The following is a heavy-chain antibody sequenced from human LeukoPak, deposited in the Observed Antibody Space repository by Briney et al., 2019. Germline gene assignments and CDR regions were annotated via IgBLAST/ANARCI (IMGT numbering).Heavy chain of an antibody. J-gene: IGHJ4*02. Sequence: SETLSLTCTVSGGSISSGSYYWSWIRQPAGKGLEWIGRIYTSGSTNYNPSLKSRVTISVDTSKNQFSLKLSSVTAADTAVYYCAREVVVPAAMLYYFDYWGQGTLVTVSS. V-gene: IGHV4-61*02. D-gene: IGHD2-2*01. CDR1: GGSISSGSYY. CDR3: AREVVVPAAMLYYFDY. CDR2: IYTSGST.